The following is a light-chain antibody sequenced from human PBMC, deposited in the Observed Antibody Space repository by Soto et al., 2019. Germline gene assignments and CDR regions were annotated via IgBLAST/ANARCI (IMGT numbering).Light chain of an antibody. CDR3: QSYDSSLSGSRV. V-gene: IGLV1-40*01. CDR1: SSNIGAGYD. Sequence: QSVLTQPPSGSGAPGQRVTISCTGSSSNIGAGYDVHWYQQLPGTAPKLLIYGNSNRPSGVPDRFSGSKSGTSASLAITGLQAEDEADYYCQSYDSSLSGSRVFGGGTKLTV. CDR2: GNS. J-gene: IGLJ2*01.